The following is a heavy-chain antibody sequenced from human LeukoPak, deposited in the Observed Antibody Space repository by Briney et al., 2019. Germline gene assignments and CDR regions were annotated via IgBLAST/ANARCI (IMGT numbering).Heavy chain of an antibody. V-gene: IGHV3-7*01. Sequence: GGSLRLSCAASGLTFSSCWMTWVRQAPGKGLQWVANIKQDGSEKYYVDSVKGRFTISRDNSKNTFYLQMNSLRAEDTAVYYCARDRAAADLDYWGQGTLVTVSS. CDR2: IKQDGSEK. CDR3: ARDRAAADLDY. J-gene: IGHJ4*02. D-gene: IGHD6-13*01. CDR1: GLTFSSCW.